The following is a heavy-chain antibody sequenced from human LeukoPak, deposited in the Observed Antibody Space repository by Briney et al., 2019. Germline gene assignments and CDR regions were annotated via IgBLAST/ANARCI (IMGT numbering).Heavy chain of an antibody. CDR3: AKDRAQCFDY. D-gene: IGHD3-10*01. J-gene: IGHJ4*02. CDR2: ISYDGSNK. CDR1: GFTFSSYA. V-gene: IGHV3-30-3*01. Sequence: GGSLRLSCAASGFTFSSYAMHWVRQAPGKGLEWVAVISYDGSNKYYADSVKGRFTISRDNSKNTLYLQMNSLRAGDTAVYYCAKDRAQCFDYWGQGTLVTVSS.